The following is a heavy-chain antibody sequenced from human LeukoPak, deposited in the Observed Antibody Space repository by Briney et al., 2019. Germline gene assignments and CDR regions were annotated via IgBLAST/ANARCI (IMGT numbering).Heavy chain of an antibody. CDR1: GFTFSSYW. CDR3: ARETGTTGTPYYFDF. J-gene: IGHJ4*02. Sequence: PGGSLRLSCAASGFTFSSYWMSWVRQAPGKGLEWVANIKPDGSETFYVDSVKGRFTISRDDADHSLYLQMNSLRGEDTAVYYCARETGTTGTPYYFDFWGQGALVTVSS. D-gene: IGHD1-7*01. CDR2: IKPDGSET. V-gene: IGHV3-7*01.